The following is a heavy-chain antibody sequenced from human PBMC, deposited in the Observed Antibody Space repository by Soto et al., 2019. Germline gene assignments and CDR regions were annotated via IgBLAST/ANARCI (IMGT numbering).Heavy chain of an antibody. CDR1: GGSISSSSYY. V-gene: IGHV4-39*01. CDR2: IYYSGST. Sequence: SETLSLTCTVSGGSISSSSYYWGWIRQPPGKGLEWIGSIYYSGSTYYNPSLKSRVTISVDTSKNQFSLKLSSVTAADTAVYYCARHHPKYYDILTGYLGWFDPWGQGTLVTVSS. D-gene: IGHD3-9*01. J-gene: IGHJ5*02. CDR3: ARHHPKYYDILTGYLGWFDP.